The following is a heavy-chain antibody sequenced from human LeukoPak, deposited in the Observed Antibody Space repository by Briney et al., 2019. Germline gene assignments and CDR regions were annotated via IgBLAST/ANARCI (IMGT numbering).Heavy chain of an antibody. J-gene: IGHJ4*02. D-gene: IGHD2-2*02. V-gene: IGHV1-2*02. CDR2: INPNSGGA. CDR1: GHTFSGYY. CDR3: AREDCSSTTCYKYFDC. Sequence: GASVKVSCKASGHTFSGYYMHWVRQAPGQGLEWMGWINPNSGGAGYAQNFQGRVTMTRDTSISTAYMELSRLTSDDTAVYHCAREDCSSTTCYKYFDCWGQGTLVTVSS.